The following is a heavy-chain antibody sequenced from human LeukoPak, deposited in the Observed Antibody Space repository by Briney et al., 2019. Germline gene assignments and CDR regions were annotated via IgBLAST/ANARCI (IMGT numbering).Heavy chain of an antibody. CDR1: GYTFTSYD. D-gene: IGHD3-9*01. V-gene: IGHV1-8*01. CDR2: MNPNSGNT. CDR3: ARNSILTGYYQYNWFDP. Sequence: ASVKVSCKASGYTFTSYDINWVRQAPGQGLEWMGWMNPNSGNTGYAQKFQGRVTMTRNTSISTAYMELSSLRSEDTAVYYCARNSILTGYYQYNWFDPWGQGTLVTVSS. J-gene: IGHJ5*02.